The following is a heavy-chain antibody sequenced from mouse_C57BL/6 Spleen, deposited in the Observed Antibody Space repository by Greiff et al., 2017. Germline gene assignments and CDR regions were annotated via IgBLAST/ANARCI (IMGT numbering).Heavy chain of an antibody. CDR2: INPNNGGT. V-gene: IGHV1-26*01. J-gene: IGHJ3*01. CDR3: ARGDSSGYDWCAY. D-gene: IGHD3-2*02. Sequence: EVQLQQSGPELVKPGASVKISCKASGYTFTDYYMNWVKQSHGKSLEWIGDINPNNGGTSYNQKFKGKATLTVDKSSSTAYMELRSLTSEDSAVYYCARGDSSGYDWCAYWGQGTLGTVSA. CDR1: GYTFTDYY.